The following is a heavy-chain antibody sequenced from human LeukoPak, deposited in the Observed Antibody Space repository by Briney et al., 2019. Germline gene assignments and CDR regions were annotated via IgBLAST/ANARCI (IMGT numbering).Heavy chain of an antibody. J-gene: IGHJ5*02. Sequence: GGSLRLSCAVSGXTFSVYEMNWVRQAPGKGLEWVAYISSSGGTMYYADSVKGRFTISRDDAKKSLYLQTNSLRAEDTAVYYCTRGGNYFDPWGQGTLVTVSS. CDR3: TRGGNYFDP. V-gene: IGHV3-48*03. CDR1: GXTFSVYE. CDR2: ISSSGGTM.